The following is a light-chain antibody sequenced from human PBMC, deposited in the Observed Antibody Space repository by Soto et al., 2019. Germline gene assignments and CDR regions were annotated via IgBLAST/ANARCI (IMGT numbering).Light chain of an antibody. J-gene: IGKJ4*01. Sequence: EIVLTQFPGALSLSPGERVTLSCRASQTVSNTYLAWYQQKSGQAPKFLIYGASNRATGIPDRFSGSGSGIDFTLTISRREPEDFAVYYCQQYGALPPTFGGGTKVEIK. CDR2: GAS. V-gene: IGKV3-20*01. CDR3: QQYGALPPT. CDR1: QTVSNTY.